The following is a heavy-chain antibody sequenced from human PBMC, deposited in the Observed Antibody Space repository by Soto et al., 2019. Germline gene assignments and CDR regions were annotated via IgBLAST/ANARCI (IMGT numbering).Heavy chain of an antibody. CDR3: ARAGKEGGSNYGSLPFHP. D-gene: IGHD5-18*01. J-gene: IGHJ5*02. Sequence: SETLCLTCTVSGGSISSYYWSWIRQPPGKGLEWIGYMYYSGSTNYNPSLKSRVTISVDTSKNQFSLKLSSVTAADTAVYYCARAGKEGGSNYGSLPFHPWGQGTLVTVSS. V-gene: IGHV4-59*01. CDR1: GGSISSYY. CDR2: MYYSGST.